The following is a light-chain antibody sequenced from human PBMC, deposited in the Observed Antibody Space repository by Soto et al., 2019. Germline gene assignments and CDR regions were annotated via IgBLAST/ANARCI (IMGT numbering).Light chain of an antibody. CDR1: QSVSSD. CDR2: GAS. CDR3: QQFSSYPLT. J-gene: IGKJ4*01. V-gene: IGKV3D-15*01. Sequence: EIVMTQSPATLSVSPGERATLSCRASQSVSSDLAWYQQKPGQAPRLLIYGASNRATGSPDRFSGSGSGTDFTLTISRLEPEDFAVYYCQQFSSYPLTFGGGTKVDIK.